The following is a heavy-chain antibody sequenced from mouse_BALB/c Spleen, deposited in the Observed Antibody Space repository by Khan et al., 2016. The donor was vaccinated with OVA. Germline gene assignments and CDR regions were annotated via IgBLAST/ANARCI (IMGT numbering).Heavy chain of an antibody. D-gene: IGHD2-14*01. CDR1: GYTFTSYT. V-gene: IGHV1-4*01. J-gene: IGHJ3*01. Sequence: QVQLKQSGAELARPGASVKMSCKASGYTFTSYTIHWIKQRPGQGLEWIGYINPSSGYTNYNQRFKDKATLTADKSSTTAYMQLSSLTSDDSAGYYWARDGAYYRNDGCFAYWGQGTLVTVSA. CDR2: INPSSGYT. CDR3: ARDGAYYRNDGCFAY.